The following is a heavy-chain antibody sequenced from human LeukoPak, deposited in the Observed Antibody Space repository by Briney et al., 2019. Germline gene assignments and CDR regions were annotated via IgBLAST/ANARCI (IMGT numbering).Heavy chain of an antibody. CDR3: AREKRNDYGDYKYYFDY. CDR1: GFTVSSNY. CDR2: IYSGGST. J-gene: IGHJ4*02. V-gene: IGHV3-53*01. Sequence: GGSLRLSCAASGFTVSSNYMSWVRQAPGKGLEWVSVIYSGGSTYYADSVKGRFTISRDNSKNTLYLQMNSLRAEDTAVYYCAREKRNDYGDYKYYFDYWGQGTLVTVSS. D-gene: IGHD4-17*01.